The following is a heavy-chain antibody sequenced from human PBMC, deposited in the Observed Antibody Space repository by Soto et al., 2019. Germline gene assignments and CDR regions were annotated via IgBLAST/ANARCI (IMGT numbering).Heavy chain of an antibody. CDR1: GYTFTTFW. D-gene: IGHD2-2*01. V-gene: IGHV5-10-1*01. CDR3: ARVYCNTTTCDSWFDP. CDR2: IDPGDTYA. J-gene: IGHJ5*02. Sequence: EECLKISCTGFGYTFTTFWISWVRQMPGKGLEWMGRIDPGDTYATYSPAFQGHVTISADKATSTAYLQWSSLKASDTAMYFCARVYCNTTTCDSWFDPWGQGNLVPVSS.